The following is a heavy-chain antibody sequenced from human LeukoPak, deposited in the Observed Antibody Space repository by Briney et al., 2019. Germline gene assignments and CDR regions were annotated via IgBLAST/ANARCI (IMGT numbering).Heavy chain of an antibody. CDR1: GWSFSGYY. Sequence: SWTLSLTCAVYGWSFSGYYRCWVRKPPGLGLEWLGEINHSGSTNYNPSLNSRVTISVDKSKNQFSLKLSYVNAADTAVYYFARSPPFTVQRLGQNWFDPWGKGTLVTVSS. CDR2: INHSGST. V-gene: IGHV4-34*01. J-gene: IGHJ5*01. D-gene: IGHD6-25*01. CDR3: ARSPPFTVQRLGQNWFDP.